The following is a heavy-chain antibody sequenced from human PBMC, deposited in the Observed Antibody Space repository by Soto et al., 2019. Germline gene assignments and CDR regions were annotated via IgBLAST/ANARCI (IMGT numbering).Heavy chain of an antibody. J-gene: IGHJ5*02. CDR2: ISGSGGST. V-gene: IGHV3-23*01. CDR1: GFTFSSYA. D-gene: IGHD1-7*01. CDR3: DKEEGTGTKWVRWFDP. Sequence: GSLRLSCAASGFTFSSYAMSWVRQAPGKGLEWVSAISGSGGSTYYADSVKGRFTISRDNSKNTLYLQMNSLRAEETAVYYCDKEEGTGTKWVRWFDPWGQGTLVTVSS.